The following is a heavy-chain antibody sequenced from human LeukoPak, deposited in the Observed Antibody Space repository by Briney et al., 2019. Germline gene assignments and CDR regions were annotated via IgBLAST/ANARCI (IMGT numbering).Heavy chain of an antibody. J-gene: IGHJ6*03. CDR3: ARDNGYCSSTSCYKGAYYYYYMDV. D-gene: IGHD2-2*02. Sequence: SETLSLTCTVSGGSISSYYWSWIRQPPGKGLEWIGYIYYSGSTNYNPSLKSRVTMSVDTSKNQFSLKLSSVTAADTAVYYCARDNGYCSSTSCYKGAYYYYYMDVWGKGTTVTVSS. CDR2: IYYSGST. V-gene: IGHV4-59*12. CDR1: GGSISSYY.